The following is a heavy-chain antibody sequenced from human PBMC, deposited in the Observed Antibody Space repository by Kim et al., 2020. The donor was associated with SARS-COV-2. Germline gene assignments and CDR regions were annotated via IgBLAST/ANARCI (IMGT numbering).Heavy chain of an antibody. CDR3: ARCLTGTTGVWWFDP. CDR1: GGSVSSGSYY. J-gene: IGHJ5*02. Sequence: SETLSLTCTVSGGSVSSGSYYWSWIRQPPGKGLEWIGYIYYSGSTNYNPSLKSRVTISVDTSKNQFSLKLSSVTAADTAVYYCARCLTGTTGVWWFDPWGQGTLVTVSS. V-gene: IGHV4-61*01. D-gene: IGHD1-7*01. CDR2: IYYSGST.